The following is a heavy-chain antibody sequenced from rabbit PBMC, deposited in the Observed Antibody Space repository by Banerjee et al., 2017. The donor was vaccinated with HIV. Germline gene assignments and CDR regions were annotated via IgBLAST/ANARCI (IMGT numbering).Heavy chain of an antibody. V-gene: IGHV1S45*01. Sequence: QEQLEESGGDLVKPEGSLTLTCTASGFSFSSSYWICWVRQAPGKGLEWIACIAAGSSGSTYYATWAKGRFTISETSSTTVTLQMTSLTAADTATYFCARANIAYYTDFNLWGPGTLVTVS. J-gene: IGHJ4*01. CDR3: ARANIAYYTDFNL. D-gene: IGHD8-1*01. CDR1: GFSFSSSYW. CDR2: IAAGSSGST.